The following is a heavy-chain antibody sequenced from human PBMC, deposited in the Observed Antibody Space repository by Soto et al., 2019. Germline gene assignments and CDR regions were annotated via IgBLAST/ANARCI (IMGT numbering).Heavy chain of an antibody. J-gene: IGHJ4*02. CDR3: ARDYARSSTSCYDLDY. Sequence: PGGSLRLSCAASGFTFSSYGMHWVRQAPGKGLEWVAVIWYDGSNKYYADSVKGRFTISRDNSKNTLYLQMNSLRAEDTAVYYCARDYARSSTSCYDLDYWGQGTLVTVSA. CDR1: GFTFSSYG. D-gene: IGHD2-2*01. CDR2: IWYDGSNK. V-gene: IGHV3-33*01.